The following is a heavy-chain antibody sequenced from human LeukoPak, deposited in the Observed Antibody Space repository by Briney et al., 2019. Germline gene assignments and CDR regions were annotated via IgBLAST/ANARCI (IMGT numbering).Heavy chain of an antibody. Sequence: GESLKISCKGSGYSFTSYWIGWVRQMPGKGLEWMGIIYPGDSDTRYSPSFQGQVTMSGDKSISTAYLQWSSLKASDTAMYYCAVGYCSSTSCYNPIFDYWGQGTLVTVSS. J-gene: IGHJ4*02. V-gene: IGHV5-51*01. CDR1: GYSFTSYW. CDR2: IYPGDSDT. CDR3: AVGYCSSTSCYNPIFDY. D-gene: IGHD2-2*02.